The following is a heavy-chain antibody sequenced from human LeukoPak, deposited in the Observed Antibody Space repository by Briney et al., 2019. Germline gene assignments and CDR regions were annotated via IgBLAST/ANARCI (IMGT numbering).Heavy chain of an antibody. D-gene: IGHD1-1*01. CDR1: GGSISSRYY. CDR3: ARQDWNRGYFDY. V-gene: IGHV4-39*01. J-gene: IGHJ4*02. CDR2: LYYTGST. Sequence: SETLSLTCSVSGGSISSRYYWGWIRQSPGKGLEWIGGLYYTGSTYYNPSLKSRITISVDTSKNQFSLKLSSVTAADTAVYYCARQDWNRGYFDYWGQGTLVTVSS.